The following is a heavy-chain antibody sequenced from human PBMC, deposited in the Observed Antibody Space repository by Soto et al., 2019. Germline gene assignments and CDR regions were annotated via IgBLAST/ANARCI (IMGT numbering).Heavy chain of an antibody. CDR2: IYTSGST. D-gene: IGHD1-1*01. V-gene: IGHV4-4*07. Sequence: PEKLRDTCTVSGGSISSYYWSWIRQPAGKGLEWIGRIYTSGSTNYNPSLKSRVTMSVDTSKNQFSLKLSSVTAADTAVYYCARATGTLRSRNCDYWGQGSLVTVSS. CDR3: ARATGTLRSRNCDY. CDR1: GGSISSYY. J-gene: IGHJ4*02.